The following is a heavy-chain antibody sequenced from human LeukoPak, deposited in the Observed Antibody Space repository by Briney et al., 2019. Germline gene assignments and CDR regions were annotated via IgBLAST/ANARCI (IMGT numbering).Heavy chain of an antibody. CDR3: ASVATVDYYYYGMDV. D-gene: IGHD5-12*01. J-gene: IGHJ6*02. CDR2: ISAYNGNT. Sequence: ASVKVSCKASGYTFTSYGISWVRQAPGQGLEWMGWISAYNGNTNYALKLQGRVTMTTDTSTSTAYMELRSLRSDDTAVYYCASVATVDYYYYGMDVWGQGTTVTVSS. CDR1: GYTFTSYG. V-gene: IGHV1-18*01.